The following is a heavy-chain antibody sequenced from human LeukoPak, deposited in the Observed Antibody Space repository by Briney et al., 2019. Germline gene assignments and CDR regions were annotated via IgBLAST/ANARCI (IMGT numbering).Heavy chain of an antibody. Sequence: PGGSLRLSCAASGFTFSSYSMNWVRQAPGKGLEWVSYISSSSTIYYADSVKGRFTISRDNAKNSLYLQMNSLRAEDTAVYYCATQGGDDSSGYYYEGGDYWGQGTLVTVSS. D-gene: IGHD3-22*01. V-gene: IGHV3-48*04. CDR1: GFTFSSYS. J-gene: IGHJ4*02. CDR2: ISSSSTI. CDR3: ATQGGDDSSGYYYEGGDY.